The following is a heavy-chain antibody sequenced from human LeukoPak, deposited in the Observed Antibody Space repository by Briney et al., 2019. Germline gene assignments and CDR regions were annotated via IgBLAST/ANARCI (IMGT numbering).Heavy chain of an antibody. D-gene: IGHD6-13*01. V-gene: IGHV1-2*02. CDR1: GGTFSSYA. Sequence: GASVKVSCKASGGTFSSYAISWVRQAPGQGLEWMGWINPNSGGTNYAQKFQGRVTMTRDTSISTAYMELSRLRSDDTAVYYCAKDRPLSSSWYRPTDDAFDIWGQGTMVTVSS. J-gene: IGHJ3*02. CDR3: AKDRPLSSSWYRPTDDAFDI. CDR2: INPNSGGT.